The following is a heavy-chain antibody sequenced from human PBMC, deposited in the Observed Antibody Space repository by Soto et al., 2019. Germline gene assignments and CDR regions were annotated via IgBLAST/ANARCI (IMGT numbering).Heavy chain of an antibody. J-gene: IGHJ5*02. Sequence: QVQLVQSGAEVKKPGSSVKVSCKASGGTFSTSTFSWVRQAPGQGLEWMGRIIPILNRTNYAQRFQGRVAITADTSTSTAYMERSTLKSDDTAVYYCATDRGDDYGYYPLGQGTLVTVSS. CDR2: IIPILNRT. CDR3: ATDRGDDYGYYP. CDR1: GGTFSTST. V-gene: IGHV1-69*08. D-gene: IGHD4-17*01.